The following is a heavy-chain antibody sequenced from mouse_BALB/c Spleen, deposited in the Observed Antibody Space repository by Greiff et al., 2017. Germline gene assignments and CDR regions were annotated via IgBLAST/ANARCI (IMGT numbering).Heavy chain of an antibody. Sequence: EVKLVESGGGLVKPGGSLKLSCAASGFTFSSYAMSWVRQSPEKRLEWVAEISSGGSYTYYPDTVTGRFTISRDNAKNTRYLEMSSLRSEDTAMYYYANGGYYGFAYWGQGTLVTVSA. D-gene: IGHD2-3*01. CDR2: ISSGGSYT. V-gene: IGHV5-9-4*01. CDR1: GFTFSSYA. CDR3: ANGGYYGFAY. J-gene: IGHJ3*01.